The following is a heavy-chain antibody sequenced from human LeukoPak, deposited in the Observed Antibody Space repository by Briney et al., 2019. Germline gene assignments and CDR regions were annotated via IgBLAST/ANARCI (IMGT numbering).Heavy chain of an antibody. Sequence: GGSLRLSCGASGFTFSTYWMSWVRQAPGKGLEYVSFISNNGRNIDYADSVRGRFTISRDNSKNTLYLQMSSLRVEDMGVYHCVKDLSGRYSFDYWGLGTLATVSS. CDR3: VKDLSGRYSFDY. J-gene: IGHJ4*02. D-gene: IGHD1-26*01. CDR1: GFTFSTYW. V-gene: IGHV3-64D*06. CDR2: ISNNGRNI.